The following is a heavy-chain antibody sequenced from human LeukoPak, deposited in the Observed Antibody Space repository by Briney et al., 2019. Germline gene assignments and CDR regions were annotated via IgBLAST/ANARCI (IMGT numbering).Heavy chain of an antibody. CDR2: LWYDGTHE. J-gene: IGHJ4*02. CDR3: ARDGRYCSGGNCYSGYYFDY. V-gene: IGHV3-33*07. CDR1: GFTFSRYW. Sequence: GGSLRLSCAASGFTFSRYWMSWVRQAPGKGLEWVAGLWYDGTHEYYADSVKGRFTISRDNSKNTLYLQMKSLSAEDTAVYYCARDGRYCSGGNCYSGYYFDYWGQGTLVTVSS. D-gene: IGHD2-15*01.